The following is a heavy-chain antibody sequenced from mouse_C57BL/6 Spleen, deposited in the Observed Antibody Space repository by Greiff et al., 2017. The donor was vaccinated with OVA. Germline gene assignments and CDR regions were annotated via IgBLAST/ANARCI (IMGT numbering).Heavy chain of an antibody. CDR2: ISDGGSYT. J-gene: IGHJ1*03. CDR3: ARGYGSSYGYFDV. Sequence: EVHLVESGGGLVKPGGSLKLSCAASGFTFSSYAMSWVRQTPEKRLEWVATISDGGSYTYYPDNVKGRVTISRDNAKNNLYLQMSHLKSEDTAMYYCARGYGSSYGYFDVWGTGTTVTVSA. D-gene: IGHD1-1*01. V-gene: IGHV5-4*01. CDR1: GFTFSSYA.